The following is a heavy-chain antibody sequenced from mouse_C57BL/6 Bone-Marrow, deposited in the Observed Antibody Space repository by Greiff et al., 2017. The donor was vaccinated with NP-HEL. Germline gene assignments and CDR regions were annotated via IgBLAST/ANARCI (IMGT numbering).Heavy chain of an antibody. CDR3: ARRTYYSNYDAMDY. Sequence: QVQLQQPGAELVKPGASVKMSCKASGYTFTSYWITWVKQRPGQGLEWIGDIYPGSGSTNYNEKFESKATLTVDTSSSTAYMQLGSLTSEDSAVYYCARRTYYSNYDAMDYWGQGTSVTVSS. D-gene: IGHD2-5*01. CDR1: GYTFTSYW. V-gene: IGHV1-55*01. CDR2: IYPGSGST. J-gene: IGHJ4*01.